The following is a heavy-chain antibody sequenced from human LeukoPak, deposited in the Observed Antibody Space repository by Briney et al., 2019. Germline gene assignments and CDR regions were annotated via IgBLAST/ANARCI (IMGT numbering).Heavy chain of an antibody. CDR1: GFTFSSYA. CDR3: ANRGCSSTSCSSYYFDY. Sequence: GGSLRLSCAASGFTFSSYAMSWVRQAPGKGLEWVSAISGSGGSTYYADSGKGRFTISRDNSKNTLYLQMNSLRAEDTAVYYCANRGCSSTSCSSYYFDYWGQGTLVTVSS. D-gene: IGHD2-2*01. V-gene: IGHV3-23*01. J-gene: IGHJ4*02. CDR2: ISGSGGST.